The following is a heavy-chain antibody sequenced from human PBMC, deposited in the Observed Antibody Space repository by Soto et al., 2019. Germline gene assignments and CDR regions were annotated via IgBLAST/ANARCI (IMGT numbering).Heavy chain of an antibody. V-gene: IGHV4-61*01. CDR2: IYYSGST. CDR1: ICSISSCCYY. J-gene: IGHJ5*02. Sequence: SETLSITFTVSICSISSCCYYWSWIRQHPGKGLEWIGYIYYSGSTNYNPSLKSRVTISVDTSKNQFSLKLSSVTAADTAVYYCERGERYWYPNWFDPWVQGTLVTVSS. D-gene: IGHD2-8*02. CDR3: ERGERYWYPNWFDP.